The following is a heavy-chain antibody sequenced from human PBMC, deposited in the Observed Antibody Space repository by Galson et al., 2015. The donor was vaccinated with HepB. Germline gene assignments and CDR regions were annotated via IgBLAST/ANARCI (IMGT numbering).Heavy chain of an antibody. Sequence: QSGAEVKKPGESLKISCKGSGSSFTSYWIGWVRQMPGKGLEWMGIIYPDDSDTRYSPSFQGQVTISADKSISTAYLQWSSLKASDTAMYYCARITPVVVIARFEYYFDYWGQGTLVTVSS. CDR3: ARITPVVVIARFEYYFDY. CDR2: IYPDDSDT. V-gene: IGHV5-51*01. CDR1: GSSFTSYW. J-gene: IGHJ4*02. D-gene: IGHD2-21*01.